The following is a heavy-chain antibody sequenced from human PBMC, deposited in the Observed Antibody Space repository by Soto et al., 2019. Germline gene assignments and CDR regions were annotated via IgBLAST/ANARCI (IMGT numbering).Heavy chain of an antibody. Sequence: GASVKVSCKASGGTFSSYAISWVRQAPGQGLEWMGWINPNSGGTNYAQKFQGWVTMTRDTSISTAYMELSRLRSDDTAVYYCARGSSSWSYNWFDPWGQGTLVTVSS. CDR3: ARGSSSWSYNWFDP. CDR2: INPNSGGT. D-gene: IGHD6-13*01. CDR1: GGTFSSYA. V-gene: IGHV1-2*04. J-gene: IGHJ5*02.